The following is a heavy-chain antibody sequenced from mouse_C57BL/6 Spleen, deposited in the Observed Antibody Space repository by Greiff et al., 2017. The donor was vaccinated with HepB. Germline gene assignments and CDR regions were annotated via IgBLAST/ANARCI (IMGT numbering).Heavy chain of an antibody. J-gene: IGHJ4*01. Sequence: QVQLQQPGAELVRPGSSVKLSCKASGFTFTSYWMHWVKQRPIQGLEWIGNIDPSDSETHYNQKFKDKATLTVDKSSSTAYMQLSSLTSEDSAVYYCARSGSSLYYAMDYWGQGTSVTVSS. CDR3: ARSGSSLYYAMDY. V-gene: IGHV1-52*01. CDR2: IDPSDSET. CDR1: GFTFTSYW. D-gene: IGHD1-1*01.